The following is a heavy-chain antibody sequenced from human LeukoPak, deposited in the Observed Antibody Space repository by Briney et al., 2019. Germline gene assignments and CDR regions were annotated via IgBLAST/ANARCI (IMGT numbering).Heavy chain of an antibody. V-gene: IGHV3-33*01. CDR2: IWYDGSTK. CDR3: ARDRVGYGDYSFDC. CDR1: GFTFSGSG. Sequence: PGRSLGLSCAASGFTFSGSGMHWVRQAPGKGLEWVALIWYDGSTKFYADSVKGRFTISRDNSENTLYLQMNSPRDEDTAVYFCARDRVGYGDYSFDCWGQGTLVTVSS. D-gene: IGHD4-17*01. J-gene: IGHJ4*02.